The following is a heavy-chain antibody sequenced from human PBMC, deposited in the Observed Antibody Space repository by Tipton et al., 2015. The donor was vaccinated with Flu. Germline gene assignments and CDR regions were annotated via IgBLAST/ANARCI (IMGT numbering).Heavy chain of an antibody. Sequence: TLSLTCTVSGASFSDYYWSWIRQSPGKGLEWIGEIYNTGSANYNPSLKSRATMSIDTSMKQFSLRVRSVTAADTAVYYCARVVGAARPGWFDPWGQGTLVTVSS. D-gene: IGHD6-6*01. CDR3: ARVVGAARPGWFDP. J-gene: IGHJ5*02. CDR2: IYNTGSA. V-gene: IGHV4-59*12. CDR1: GASFSDYY.